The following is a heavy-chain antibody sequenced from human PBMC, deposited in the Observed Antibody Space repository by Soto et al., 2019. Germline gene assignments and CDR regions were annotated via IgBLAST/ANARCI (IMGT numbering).Heavy chain of an antibody. CDR2: IWYDGSNK. CDR3: ARDGIVVVVAATHDAFDI. J-gene: IGHJ3*02. CDR1: GFTFSSYG. V-gene: IGHV3-33*01. Sequence: GGSLRLSCAASGFTFSSYGMHWVRQAPGKGLEWVAVIWYDGSNKYYADSVKGRFTISRDNSKNTLYLQMNSLRAEDTAVYYCARDGIVVVVAATHDAFDIWGQGTMVTVSS. D-gene: IGHD2-15*01.